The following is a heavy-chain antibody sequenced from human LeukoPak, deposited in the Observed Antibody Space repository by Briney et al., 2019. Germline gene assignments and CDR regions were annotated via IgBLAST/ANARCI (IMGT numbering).Heavy chain of an antibody. CDR3: ASHSSSWARLDY. D-gene: IGHD6-13*01. CDR2: INPNSGGT. CDR1: GYTFTSYY. J-gene: IGHJ4*02. V-gene: IGHV1-2*02. Sequence: ASVKVSCKASGYTFTSYYMHWVRQAPGQGLEWMGWINPNSGGTNYAQKFQGRVTMTRDTSISTAYMELSRLRSDDTAVYYCASHSSSWARLDYWGQGTLVTVSS.